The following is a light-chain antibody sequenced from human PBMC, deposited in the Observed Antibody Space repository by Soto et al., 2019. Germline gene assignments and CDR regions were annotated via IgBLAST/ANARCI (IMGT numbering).Light chain of an antibody. J-gene: IGKJ1*01. CDR2: KAS. CDR1: QSISSW. Sequence: DIQMTQSPSTLSASVGDRVTITCRASQSISSWLAWYQQKPGKAPKLLIYKASTLQGGVPSRFSGSGSGTEFPLAISSLQADDFATYYCQQYNDNWTFGQGTKVEIK. V-gene: IGKV1-5*03. CDR3: QQYNDNWT.